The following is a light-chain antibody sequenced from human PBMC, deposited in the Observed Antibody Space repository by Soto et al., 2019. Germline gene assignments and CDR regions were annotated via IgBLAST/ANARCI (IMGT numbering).Light chain of an antibody. CDR3: QPYLSAPLT. J-gene: IGKJ2*01. Sequence: DIVMTQSPDSLAVSLGERATINCKSSQSVFSSAAKKDYLAWFQQRAGQAPKTLIYDVSTREPGVTDRFRGSGSGTEFTLSISNLQAEDVATFYCQPYLSAPLTFGQGTKVEIK. CDR1: QSVFSSAAKKDY. V-gene: IGKV4-1*01. CDR2: DVS.